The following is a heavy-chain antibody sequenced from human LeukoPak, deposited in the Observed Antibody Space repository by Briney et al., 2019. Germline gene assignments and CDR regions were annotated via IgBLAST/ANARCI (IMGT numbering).Heavy chain of an antibody. D-gene: IGHD3-22*01. CDR1: GFTFSSYW. Sequence: PGGSLRLSCAASGFTFSSYWMSWVRQAPGKGLEWVANIKQDGSEKYYVDSVKGRFTISRDNAKNSLYLQMNSLRAEDTAVYYCARDSVSTTRAYYDSSGFDYWGQGTLVTVSS. J-gene: IGHJ4*02. CDR3: ARDSVSTTRAYYDSSGFDY. CDR2: IKQDGSEK. V-gene: IGHV3-7*03.